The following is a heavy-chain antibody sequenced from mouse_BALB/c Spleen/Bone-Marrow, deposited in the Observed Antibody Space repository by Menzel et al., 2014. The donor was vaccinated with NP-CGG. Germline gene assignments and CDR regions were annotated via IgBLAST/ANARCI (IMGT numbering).Heavy chain of an antibody. Sequence: VKLMESGAELAKPGASVKMSCKASGYTFTSYWMHWVKQRPGQGLEWIGYINPSTDYTEYNQKFKDKATLTAGKSSSTAYMQLSSLTSEDSAVYYCARRKFGNHGFACWGQGTLVTVSA. J-gene: IGHJ3*01. CDR3: ARRKFGNHGFAC. D-gene: IGHD2-10*02. CDR2: INPSTDYT. CDR1: GYTFTSYW. V-gene: IGHV1-7*01.